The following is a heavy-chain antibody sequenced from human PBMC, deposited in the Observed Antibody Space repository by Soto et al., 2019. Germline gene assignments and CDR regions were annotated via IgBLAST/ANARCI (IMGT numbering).Heavy chain of an antibody. CDR3: VRDGSLLGMTR. D-gene: IGHD3-10*01. CDR1: GFTFKNYN. Sequence: EVQLVESGGGLVKPGESLRLSCVASGFTFKNYNMNWARQAPGKGLELVSSIGGSDTFTYYADSVKGRFTISRDNAKSSLFLQMNSLRVADTAVYFCVRDGSLLGMTRWGQGTLVTVSS. CDR2: IGGSDTFT. V-gene: IGHV3-21*02. J-gene: IGHJ4*02.